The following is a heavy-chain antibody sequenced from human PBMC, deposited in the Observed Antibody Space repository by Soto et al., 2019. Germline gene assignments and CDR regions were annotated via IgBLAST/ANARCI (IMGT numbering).Heavy chain of an antibody. CDR2: ISYDGSNK. V-gene: IGHV3-30*18. CDR1: GFTFSSYG. J-gene: IGHJ5*02. Sequence: GGSLRLSCAASGFTFSSYGMHWVRQAPGKGLEWVAVISYDGSNKYYADSVKGRFTISRDNSKNTLYLQMNSLRAEDTAVYYCAKDPPYLWGQGTLVTVSS. CDR3: AKDPPYL.